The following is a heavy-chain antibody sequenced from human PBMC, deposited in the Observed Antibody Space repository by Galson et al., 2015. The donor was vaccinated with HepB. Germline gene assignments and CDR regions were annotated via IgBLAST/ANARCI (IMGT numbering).Heavy chain of an antibody. Sequence: SVRLSCAASGFTFSSYGMYWVRQAPGKGLEWVAVASYDGSNKYYADSVKGRFTISRDNSKNTLYLQMNSLRAEDTAVYYCARFLRYFDGYVMDVWGQGTTVTVSS. V-gene: IGHV3-30*03. CDR2: ASYDGSNK. J-gene: IGHJ6*02. CDR1: GFTFSSYG. D-gene: IGHD3-9*01. CDR3: ARFLRYFDGYVMDV.